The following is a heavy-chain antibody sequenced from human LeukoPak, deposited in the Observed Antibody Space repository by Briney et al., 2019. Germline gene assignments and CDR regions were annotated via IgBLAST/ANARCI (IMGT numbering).Heavy chain of an antibody. CDR2: IHPSGGTT. Sequence: GASVKVSCKASGYTFTGYYMHWVRQAPGQGLEWMGLIHPSGGTTAYAQKFQGRVTMTRDMSTSTFYMELSSLRSEDTAVYYCARGFFGSGYLSVQFWGQGTLVTVSS. CDR3: ARGFFGSGYLSVQF. J-gene: IGHJ1*01. D-gene: IGHD3-22*01. V-gene: IGHV1-46*01. CDR1: GYTFTGYY.